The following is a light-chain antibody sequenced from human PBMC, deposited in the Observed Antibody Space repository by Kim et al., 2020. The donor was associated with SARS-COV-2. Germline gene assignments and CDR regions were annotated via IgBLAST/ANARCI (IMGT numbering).Light chain of an antibody. J-gene: IGLJ2*01. V-gene: IGLV2-23*02. CDR2: EVS. CDR3: CSYAGSSTSVV. CDR1: SSDVGSSSL. Sequence: SITISCTGTSSDVGSSSLVSWYQQHPGKAPKLMIYEVSKRPSGVSNRFSGSKSGNTASLTISGLQAEAEADYYCCSYAGSSTSVVFGGGTQLTVL.